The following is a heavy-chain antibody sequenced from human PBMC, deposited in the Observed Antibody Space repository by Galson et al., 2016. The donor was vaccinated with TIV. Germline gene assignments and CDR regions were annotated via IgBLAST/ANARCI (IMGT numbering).Heavy chain of an antibody. V-gene: IGHV4-34*01. CDR1: GGSFRGYY. J-gene: IGHJ4*02. D-gene: IGHD3-10*01. CDR3: TRGRFESGSYYNNGFGY. CDR2: IDDSGST. Sequence: SETLSLTCGVSGGSFRGYYWTWIRLPPGKGLEWIGEIDDSGSTNSIPSLKSRLTLSVDTSRNHFSLQLNSVTAADTAIYYCTRGRFESGSYYNNGFGYWGQGTPVTVSS.